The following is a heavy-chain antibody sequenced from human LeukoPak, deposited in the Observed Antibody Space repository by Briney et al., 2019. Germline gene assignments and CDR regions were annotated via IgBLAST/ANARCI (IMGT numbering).Heavy chain of an antibody. Sequence: PGGSLRLSCAASGFTFSSYSMNWVRQAPGKGLEWVSSISSSSSYIYYADSVKDRFTISRDNAKNSLYLQMNSLRAEDTAVYYCARDSSSWYYFDYWGQGTLVTVSS. V-gene: IGHV3-21*01. CDR3: ARDSSSWYYFDY. CDR2: ISSSSSYI. D-gene: IGHD6-13*01. J-gene: IGHJ4*02. CDR1: GFTFSSYS.